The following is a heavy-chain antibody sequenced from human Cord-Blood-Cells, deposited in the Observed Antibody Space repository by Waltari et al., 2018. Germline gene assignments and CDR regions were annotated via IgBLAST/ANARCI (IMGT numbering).Heavy chain of an antibody. CDR2: ISSSGSTI. J-gene: IGHJ4*02. CDR1: GFTSRDYY. CDR3: ASRSSWYFDY. V-gene: IGHV3-11*01. Sequence: QLQLLESGGGLVKPAGSQSRPCAAPGFTSRDYYMSWIRQAPGKGLEWVSYISSSGSTIYYADSVKGRFTISRDNAKNSLYLQMNSLRAEDTAVYYCASRSSWYFDYWGQGTLVTVSS. D-gene: IGHD6-13*01.